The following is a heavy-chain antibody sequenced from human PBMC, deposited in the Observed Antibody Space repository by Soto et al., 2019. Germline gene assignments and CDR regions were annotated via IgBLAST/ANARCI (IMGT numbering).Heavy chain of an antibody. D-gene: IGHD5-18*01. CDR1: GGTFSSYA. V-gene: IGHV1-69*01. CDR3: AVKYSYGLESPIMFY. J-gene: IGHJ4*02. CDR2: IIPIFGTA. Sequence: QVQLVQSGAEVKKPGSSVKVSCKASGGTFSSYAISWVRQAPGQGLEWMGGIIPIFGTANYAQKFQGGVTITADESTSTAYMELSSLRSEDTAVYYCAVKYSYGLESPIMFYWGQGTLVTVSS.